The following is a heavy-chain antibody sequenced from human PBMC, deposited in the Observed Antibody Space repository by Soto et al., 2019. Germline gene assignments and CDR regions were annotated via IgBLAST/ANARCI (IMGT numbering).Heavy chain of an antibody. V-gene: IGHV3-66*01. J-gene: IGHJ4*02. CDR3: AIDQFSYYYDSSGYYPTEFDY. Sequence: PGGSLRLSCAASGFTVSSNYMSWVRQAPGKGLEWVSVIYSGGSTYYADSVKGRFTISRDNAKNSLYLQMNSLRAEDTAVYYCAIDQFSYYYDSSGYYPTEFDYWGQGTLVTV. CDR2: IYSGGST. CDR1: GFTVSSNY. D-gene: IGHD3-22*01.